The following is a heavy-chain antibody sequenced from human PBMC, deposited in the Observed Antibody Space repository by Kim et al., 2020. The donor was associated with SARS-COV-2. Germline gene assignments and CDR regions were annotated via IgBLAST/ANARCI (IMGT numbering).Heavy chain of an antibody. D-gene: IGHD2-8*02. J-gene: IGHJ4*02. Sequence: YNYAPSVKSRITINPDTSKNQFSLQLNSVTPEDTAVYYCARITGGSPDYWGQGTLVTVSS. CDR2: Y. V-gene: IGHV6-1*01. CDR3: ARITGGSPDY.